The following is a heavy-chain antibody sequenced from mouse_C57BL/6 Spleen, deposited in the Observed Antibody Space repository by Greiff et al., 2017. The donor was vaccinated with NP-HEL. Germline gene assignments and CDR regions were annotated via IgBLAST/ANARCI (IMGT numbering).Heavy chain of an antibody. CDR3: AREEYSNFGDY. CDR1: GYSFTDYY. Sequence: VQLQQSGPELVKPGASVTISCTASGYSFTDYYMNWVKQSNGKSLEWIGVINPNYGTTSYNQKFKGKATLTVDPSSSPAYLQLNSLTSEDSAVYYCAREEYSNFGDYGGQGTSVTVSS. J-gene: IGHJ4*01. D-gene: IGHD2-5*01. V-gene: IGHV1-39*01. CDR2: INPNYGTT.